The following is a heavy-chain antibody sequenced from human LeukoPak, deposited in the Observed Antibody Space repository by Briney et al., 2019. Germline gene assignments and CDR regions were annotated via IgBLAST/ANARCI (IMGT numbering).Heavy chain of an antibody. J-gene: IGHJ4*02. CDR3: ARDGVGTVIDY. CDR2: ISSSSSTI. D-gene: IGHD4-11*01. Sequence: PGGSLRLSCAASGFTFSSNNMNWVRQAPGKGLEWVSYISSSSSTIYYADSVKGRFTISRDNAKNSLYQQMNSLRDEDTAVYYCARDGVGTVIDYWGQGTLVTVSS. V-gene: IGHV3-48*02. CDR1: GFTFSSNN.